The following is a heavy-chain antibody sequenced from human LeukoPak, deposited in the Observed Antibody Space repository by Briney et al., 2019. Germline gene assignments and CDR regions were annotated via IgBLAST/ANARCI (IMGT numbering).Heavy chain of an antibody. Sequence: PSETLSLTCAVSGGSISSSNWWSWVRQPPGKGLEWIGEIYHSGSTNYNPSHKSRVTISVGKSKDQFSLKLSSVTAADTAVYYCARWSYCSSTSCYALAWFDPWGQGTLVTVSS. V-gene: IGHV4-4*02. CDR2: IYHSGST. CDR1: GGSISSSNW. J-gene: IGHJ5*02. CDR3: ARWSYCSSTSCYALAWFDP. D-gene: IGHD2-2*01.